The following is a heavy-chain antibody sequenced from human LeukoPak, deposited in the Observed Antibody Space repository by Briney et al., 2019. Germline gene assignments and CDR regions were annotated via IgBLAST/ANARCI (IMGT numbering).Heavy chain of an antibody. J-gene: IGHJ4*02. Sequence: GGSLRLSCAASGFTFSSYWMSWVRKAPGKGLEWVANIKQDGSEKYYVDSVKGRFTISRDNAKNSLYLQMNSLRAEDTAVYYCAREAGRNIVVVPAAPFDYWGQGTLVTVSS. CDR2: IKQDGSEK. CDR3: AREAGRNIVVVPAAPFDY. CDR1: GFTFSSYW. V-gene: IGHV3-7*01. D-gene: IGHD2-2*01.